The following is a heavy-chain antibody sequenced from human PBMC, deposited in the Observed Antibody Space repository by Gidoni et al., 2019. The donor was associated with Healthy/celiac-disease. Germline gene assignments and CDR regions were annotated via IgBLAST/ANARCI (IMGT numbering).Heavy chain of an antibody. CDR3: AGGGRNGVYYYYGMDV. J-gene: IGHJ6*02. CDR1: GGSISSYY. V-gene: IGHV4-59*01. Sequence: QVQLQESGPGLVKPSETLSLTCTVSGGSISSYYWSWIRPPPGKGLEWIGYIYYSGSTNYNPSLKSRVTISVDTSKNQFSLELSSVTAADTAVYYCAGGGRNGVYYYYGMDVWGQGTTVTVSS. CDR2: IYYSGST. D-gene: IGHD1-1*01.